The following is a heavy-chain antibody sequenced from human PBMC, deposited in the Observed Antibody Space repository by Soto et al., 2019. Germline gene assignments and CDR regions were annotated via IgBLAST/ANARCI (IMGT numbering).Heavy chain of an antibody. CDR2: IYYSGST. D-gene: IGHD3-3*01. CDR3: ARASIKIFGSGPYYYYMDV. Sequence: PSETLSLTCTVSGGSISSGGYYWSWIRQHPGKGLEWIGYIYYSGSTYYNPSLKSRVTISVDTSKNQFSLKLSSVTAADTAVYYCARASIKIFGSGPYYYYMDVWGKGTTVTVSS. CDR1: GGSISSGGYY. V-gene: IGHV4-31*03. J-gene: IGHJ6*03.